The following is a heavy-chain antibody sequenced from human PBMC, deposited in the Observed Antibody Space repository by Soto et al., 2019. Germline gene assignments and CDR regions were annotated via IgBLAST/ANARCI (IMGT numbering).Heavy chain of an antibody. CDR2: INHSGST. V-gene: IGHV4-34*01. J-gene: IGHJ6*02. CDR3: ARGLLWFGEGYYYYYGMDV. Sequence: PSETLSLRCAVYGGSFSGYYWSWIRQPPGKGLGWIGEINHSGSTNYNPSLKSRVTISVXXXXXXFXLXLXXXTAAXTAGYYCARGLLWFGEGYYYYYGMDVWGQGTAVT. D-gene: IGHD3-10*01. CDR1: GGSFSGYY.